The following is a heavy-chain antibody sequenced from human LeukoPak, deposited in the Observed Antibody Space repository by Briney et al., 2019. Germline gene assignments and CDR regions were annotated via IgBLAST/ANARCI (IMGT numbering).Heavy chain of an antibody. V-gene: IGHV1-18*01. Sequence: GASVKVSCKASGYTFINHGITWVRQAPGQGLEWRGWISAYNGNADYAQSFQGRVTMTTDTSTSTAYMELRSLRSDDTGVYYCARTPKRFGELYQSADYWGQGSLVTVSS. D-gene: IGHD3-10*01. CDR3: ARTPKRFGELYQSADY. J-gene: IGHJ4*02. CDR1: GYTFINHG. CDR2: ISAYNGNA.